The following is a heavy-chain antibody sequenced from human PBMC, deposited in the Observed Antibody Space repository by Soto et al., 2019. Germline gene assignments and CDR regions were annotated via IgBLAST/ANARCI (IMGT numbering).Heavy chain of an antibody. CDR3: ARGLLLWFGELLNWDNWFDP. CDR1: GYTFTIYY. D-gene: IGHD3-10*01. Sequence: ASVKVSCKASGYTFTIYYINWVRQATGQGLEWMGWMNPNSGNTGYAQKFQGRVTMTRNTSISTAYMELSSLRSEDTAVYYCARGLLLWFGELLNWDNWFDPWGQGTLVTVSS. J-gene: IGHJ5*02. V-gene: IGHV1-8*01. CDR2: MNPNSGNT.